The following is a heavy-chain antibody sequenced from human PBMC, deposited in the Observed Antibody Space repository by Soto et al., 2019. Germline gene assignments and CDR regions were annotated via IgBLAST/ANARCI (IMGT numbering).Heavy chain of an antibody. D-gene: IGHD1-1*01. J-gene: IGHJ4*02. Sequence: QVQLVESGGGVVKPGGSLRLSCAASGFTFSDYYMSWIRQAPGKGLEWISYSSNSGTFARYADSVKGRFSISRDNAKNALYLQIDSLRGDDTAIYYCARSGDNDNLLDYCGQGTPVTVSS. CDR1: GFTFSDYY. CDR2: SSNSGTFA. CDR3: ARSGDNDNLLDY. V-gene: IGHV3-11*06.